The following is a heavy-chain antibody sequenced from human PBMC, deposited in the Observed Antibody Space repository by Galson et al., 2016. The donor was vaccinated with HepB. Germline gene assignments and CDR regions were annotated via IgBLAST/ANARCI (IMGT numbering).Heavy chain of an antibody. D-gene: IGHD5-12*01. V-gene: IGHV3-7*03. CDR3: VRGSGYIKDY. Sequence: SLRLSCAASGFTFSTYWMHWVRQAPGKGLEWVANIKQDGSEKYYVDSVKGRFTISRDNAKTTLYLQMHSLRAEDTAVYYCVRGSGYIKDYWGQGTLVTVSS. CDR2: IKQDGSEK. J-gene: IGHJ4*02. CDR1: GFTFSTYW.